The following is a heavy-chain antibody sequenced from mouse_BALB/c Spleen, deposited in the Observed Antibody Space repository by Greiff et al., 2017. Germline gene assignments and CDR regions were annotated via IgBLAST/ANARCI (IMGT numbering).Heavy chain of an antibody. CDR1: GYTFSSYW. CDR2: ILPGSGSN. J-gene: IGHJ2*01. Sequence: QVQLKQSGAELMKPGASVKISCKATGYTFSSYWIEWVKQRPGHGLEWIGEILPGSGSNNYNEEFKGKATFTADTCSNTAYMQRSSLTSEDSVVYYCARDAIGFYFDYWGQGTTLTVSA. CDR3: ARDAIGFYFDY. D-gene: IGHD2-2*01. V-gene: IGHV1-9*01.